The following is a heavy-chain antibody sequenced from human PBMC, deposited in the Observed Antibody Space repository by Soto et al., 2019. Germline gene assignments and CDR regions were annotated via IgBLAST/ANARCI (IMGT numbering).Heavy chain of an antibody. Sequence: SVSLTCAVYGGSFIDCCWSWGRQAPGKGLERVAVISYDGSNNYYADSVKCRFTISRDNSKNTLYLQMNSLRVEDSAVYYCASLIFGVAPPFDPWGQGTLVTVSA. CDR1: GGSFIDCC. CDR2: ISYDGSNN. CDR3: ASLIFGVAPPFDP. D-gene: IGHD3-3*01. V-gene: IGHV3-30*05. J-gene: IGHJ5*02.